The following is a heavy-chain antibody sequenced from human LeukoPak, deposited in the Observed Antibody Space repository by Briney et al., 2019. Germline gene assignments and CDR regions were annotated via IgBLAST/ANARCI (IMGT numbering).Heavy chain of an antibody. CDR2: IYPTGSDT. Sequence: PGESLKISCKGSRYRFSNYWITWVRQMPGKGLEWMGIIYPTGSDTKYSPSFQGQVTISADKSITTAYLQWSSLQASDTAMYYCARQTATTTFDYWGQGTLVTVSS. D-gene: IGHD1/OR15-1a*01. CDR3: ARQTATTTFDY. V-gene: IGHV5-51*01. J-gene: IGHJ4*02. CDR1: RYRFSNYW.